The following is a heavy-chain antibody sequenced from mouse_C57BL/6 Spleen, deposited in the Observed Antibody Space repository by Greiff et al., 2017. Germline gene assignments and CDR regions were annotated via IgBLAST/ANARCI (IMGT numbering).Heavy chain of an antibody. V-gene: IGHV1-69*01. Sequence: VQLQQPGAELVMPGASVKLSCKASGYTFTSYWMHWVKQRPGQGLEWIGEIDPSDSYTNYNQKFKGKSTLTVDKSSSTAYMQLSSLTSEDSAVYYCARKRGYYGSSYWYFDVWGTGTTVTVSS. CDR3: ARKRGYYGSSYWYFDV. CDR2: IDPSDSYT. D-gene: IGHD1-1*01. CDR1: GYTFTSYW. J-gene: IGHJ1*03.